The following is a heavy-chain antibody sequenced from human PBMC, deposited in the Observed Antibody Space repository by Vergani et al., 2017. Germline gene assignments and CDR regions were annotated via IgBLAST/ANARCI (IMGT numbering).Heavy chain of an antibody. CDR2: IYWNDDQ. CDR3: VYRKTECGTTGCFYQFYYCYYMDV. D-gene: IGHD1-7*01. V-gene: IGHV2-5*04. CDR1: GFSLNTRGVS. Sequence: QITLKESGPTLVKPTQTLTLTCTFSGFSLNTRGVSVACIRQPPGKALDWLALIYWNDDQHYSPSLNNRVTITKDTTKNQVVLTMTNMDYVDTGTYYCVYRKTECGTTGCFYQFYYCYYMDVWGKGTTVTVSS. J-gene: IGHJ6*03.